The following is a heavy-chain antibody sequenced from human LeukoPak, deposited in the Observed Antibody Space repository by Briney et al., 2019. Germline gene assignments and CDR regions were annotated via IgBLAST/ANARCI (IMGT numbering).Heavy chain of an antibody. J-gene: IGHJ4*02. CDR1: GFTFSSYS. CDR3: ARDRCSSTSCYVTY. Sequence: GGSLRLSCAASGFTFSSYSMNWVRQAPGKELEWVLSNSSSSSYIYYADSVKGRFTISRDNAKNSLYLQMNSLRAEDTAVYYCARDRCSSTSCYVTYWGQGTLVTVSS. CDR2: NSSSSSYI. D-gene: IGHD2-2*01. V-gene: IGHV3-21*01.